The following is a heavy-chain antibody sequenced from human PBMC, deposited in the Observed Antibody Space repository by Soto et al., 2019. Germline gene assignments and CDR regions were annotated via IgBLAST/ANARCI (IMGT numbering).Heavy chain of an antibody. CDR3: ALRRWAHAS. J-gene: IGHJ5*02. CDR2: IYWDDDK. CDR1: GFSLSTSGVG. V-gene: IGHV2-5*02. Sequence: QITLKESGPTLVKPTQTLTLTCTFSGFSLSTSGVGVGWIRQPPGKALEWLALIYWDDDKRYSPSLKSRLTITKDTPKNQVVLTMTDMDPVDTATYYCALRRWAHASWGQGTLVTVSS.